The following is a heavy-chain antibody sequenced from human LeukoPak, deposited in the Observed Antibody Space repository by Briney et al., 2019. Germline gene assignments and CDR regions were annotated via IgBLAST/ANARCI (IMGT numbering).Heavy chain of an antibody. CDR1: GFTFSSYG. V-gene: IGHV3-23*01. Sequence: RGSLRLSCAASGFTFSSYGMSWVRQAPGKGLEWVSTISGSAYNTYYAGSVKGRFTISRDNSANTLYLQMNSLRAEDTALYYCAKHSGSYFIYYVDSWGQGTPVTVSS. CDR3: AKHSGSYFIYYVDS. CDR2: ISGSAYNT. J-gene: IGHJ4*02. D-gene: IGHD1-26*01.